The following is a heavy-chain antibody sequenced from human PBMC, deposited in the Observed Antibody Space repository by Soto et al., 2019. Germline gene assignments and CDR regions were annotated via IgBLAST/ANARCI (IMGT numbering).Heavy chain of an antibody. CDR2: INPSGGST. V-gene: IGHV1-46*01. CDR3: ARDLPPYYGDYVLVMDDYYYGMDV. Sequence: ASVKVSCKASGYTFTSYYMHWVRQAPGQGLEWMGIINPSGGSTSYAQKFQGRVTMTRDTSTSTVYMELSSLRSEDTAVYYCARDLPPYYGDYVLVMDDYYYGMDVCGQGTSVTVSS. D-gene: IGHD4-17*01. J-gene: IGHJ6*02. CDR1: GYTFTSYY.